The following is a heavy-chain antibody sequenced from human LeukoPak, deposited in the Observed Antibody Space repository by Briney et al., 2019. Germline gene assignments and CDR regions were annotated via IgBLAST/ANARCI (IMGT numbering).Heavy chain of an antibody. CDR3: ARDAVAHYYDSSGYYFDY. J-gene: IGHJ4*02. Sequence: VASVKVSCKASGGTFSSYAISWVRQAPGQGLEWMGRIIPILGIANYAQKFQGRVTITADKSTSTAYMELSSLRSEDTAVYYCARDAVAHYYDSSGYYFDYWGQGTLVTVSS. D-gene: IGHD3-22*01. CDR2: IIPILGIA. CDR1: GGTFSSYA. V-gene: IGHV1-69*04.